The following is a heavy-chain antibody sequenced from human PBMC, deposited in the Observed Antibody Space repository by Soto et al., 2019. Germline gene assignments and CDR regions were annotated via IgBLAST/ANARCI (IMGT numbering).Heavy chain of an antibody. Sequence: QVQLQQWGAGLFKPSETLSLTCAVYGGSFSVYYWSWIRQPPGKGLEWLGEINHSGSTNYNPSLKRRVTISVDTSRNQFSLKLSAVTAADTAVYYCARGPRYCISTSCYSPRFAPWGQGTLVTVSS. CDR1: GGSFSVYY. CDR3: ARGPRYCISTSCYSPRFAP. CDR2: INHSGST. J-gene: IGHJ5*02. D-gene: IGHD2-2*01. V-gene: IGHV4-34*01.